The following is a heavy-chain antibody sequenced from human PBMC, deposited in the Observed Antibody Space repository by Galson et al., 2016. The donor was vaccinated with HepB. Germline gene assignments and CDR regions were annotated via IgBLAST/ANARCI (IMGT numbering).Heavy chain of an antibody. CDR2: ISYDGRNK. D-gene: IGHD2-15*01. V-gene: IGHV3-30*18. CDR1: GFTFTSFG. Sequence: SLRLSCAASGFTFTSFGLHWVRQAPGKGLEWVALISYDGRNKNYANSVKGRFTISRDNSKDTLYVQMNRLTAEDTSVYYCAKVRFGCIGASCYFEFDYWGQGMLVTVSS. CDR3: AKVRFGCIGASCYFEFDY. J-gene: IGHJ4*02.